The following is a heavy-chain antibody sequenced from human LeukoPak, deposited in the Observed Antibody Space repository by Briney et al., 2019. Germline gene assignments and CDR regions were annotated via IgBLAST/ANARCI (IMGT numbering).Heavy chain of an antibody. CDR3: ARVVAAAGNNWFDP. CDR2: IHDSGST. J-gene: IGHJ5*02. CDR1: GDSISSGGYS. V-gene: IGHV4-30-4*07. D-gene: IGHD6-13*01. Sequence: SETLSLTCVVSGDSISSGGYSWSWIRQTPGKGLEWIAYIHDSGSTYNNPSLKTRLSISIDTSKNQFSLKLNSVSAADTAVYYCARVVAAAGNNWFDPWGQGTLVTVSS.